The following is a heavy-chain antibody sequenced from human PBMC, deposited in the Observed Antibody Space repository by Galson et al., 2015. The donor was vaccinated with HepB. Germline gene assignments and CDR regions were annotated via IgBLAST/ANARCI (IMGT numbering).Heavy chain of an antibody. D-gene: IGHD3-22*01. Sequence: CAISGDSVSSNSAAWNWIRQSPSRGLEWLGRTYYRSKWYNDYAVSVKSRITINPDTSKNQFSLQLNSVTPEDTAVYYCARDKVAGGGSSGYYYYYGMDVWGQGTTVTVSS. J-gene: IGHJ6*02. V-gene: IGHV6-1*01. CDR3: ARDKVAGGGSSGYYYYYGMDV. CDR1: GDSVSSNSAA. CDR2: TYYRSKWYN.